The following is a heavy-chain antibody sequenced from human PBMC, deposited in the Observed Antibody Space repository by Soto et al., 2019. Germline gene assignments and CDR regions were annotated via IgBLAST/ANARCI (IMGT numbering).Heavy chain of an antibody. D-gene: IGHD6-13*01. CDR3: AKGRSSSPYDYCGMDV. J-gene: IGHJ6*02. V-gene: IGHV3-9*01. CDR2: ISWNSGSI. Sequence: EVQLVESGGGLVQPGRSLRLSCAASGFTFDDYAMHWVRQAPGKGLEWGSGISWNSGSIGYADSVKGRFTISRDNAKNSLYLQMNSLRAEDTALYYCAKGRSSSPYDYCGMDVWGQGTKVTVSS. CDR1: GFTFDDYA.